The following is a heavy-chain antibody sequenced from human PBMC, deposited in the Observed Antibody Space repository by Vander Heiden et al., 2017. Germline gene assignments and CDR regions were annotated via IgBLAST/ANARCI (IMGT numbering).Heavy chain of an antibody. CDR1: AYTFTSYD. CDR3: AREGVAATGLGY. D-gene: IGHD2-15*01. V-gene: IGHV1-8*01. CDR2: MNPNSGNT. J-gene: IGHJ4*02. Sequence: QVQLVQSGAEVKTPGASVKVSCKASAYTFTSYDINWVRQATGQGLEWMEWMNPNSGNTGYAQKFQGRVTMTRNTSISTAYMELSSLRSEDTAVYYCAREGVAATGLGYWGQGTLVTVSS.